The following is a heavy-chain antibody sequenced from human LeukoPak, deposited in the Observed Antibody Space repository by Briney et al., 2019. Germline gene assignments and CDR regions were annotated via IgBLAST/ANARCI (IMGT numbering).Heavy chain of an antibody. CDR1: GVIFSSYW. J-gene: IGHJ4*02. CDR2: IKQGGTEK. D-gene: IGHD4-17*01. CDR3: ARVRGDYWFDF. Sequence: GGSLRLSCAASGVIFSSYWMSWVRQAPGKGLEWVANIKQGGTEKYYVDSVKGRFTISRDNAKNSLYLQTNSLRAEDTAVYYCARVRGDYWFDFWGQGTLVTVSS. V-gene: IGHV3-7*04.